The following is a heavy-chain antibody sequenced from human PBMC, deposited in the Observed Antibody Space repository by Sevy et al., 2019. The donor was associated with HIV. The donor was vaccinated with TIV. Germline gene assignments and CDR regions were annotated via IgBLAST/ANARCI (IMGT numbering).Heavy chain of an antibody. V-gene: IGHV3-53*01. Sequence: GGSLRLSCAASGFTVSSNYMSWVRQAPGKGLEWVSVIYSGGSTYYADTVKGRFTIYRDNSKNTLYLKMNSLRAEDTAVDYCARGGRWVKTRGIAAAGYIDVWGKGTTVTVSS. CDR2: IYSGGST. CDR1: GFTVSSNY. D-gene: IGHD6-13*01. CDR3: ARGGRWVKTRGIAAAGYIDV. J-gene: IGHJ6*03.